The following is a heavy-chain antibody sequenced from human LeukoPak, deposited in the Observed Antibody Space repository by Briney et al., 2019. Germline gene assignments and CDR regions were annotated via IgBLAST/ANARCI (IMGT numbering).Heavy chain of an antibody. Sequence: GGSLRLSCAASGFTFSSYWMNWTRQAPGKGLEWVASINHNGNVNYYVDSVKGRFTISRDNAKNPLYLQMSNLRAEDTAVYFCARGGGLDVWGQGATVTVSS. CDR1: GFTFSSYW. CDR3: ARGGGLDV. J-gene: IGHJ6*02. CDR2: INHNGNVN. D-gene: IGHD3-16*01. V-gene: IGHV3-7*03.